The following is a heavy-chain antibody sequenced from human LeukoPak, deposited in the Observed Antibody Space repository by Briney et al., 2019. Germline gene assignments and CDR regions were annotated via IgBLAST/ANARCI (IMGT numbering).Heavy chain of an antibody. CDR1: GFTFSSYA. CDR3: AKNPSGGGYEDY. J-gene: IGHJ4*02. D-gene: IGHD5-12*01. V-gene: IGHV3-23*01. CDR2: IRSSGAYT. Sequence: GGSLRLSCATSGFTFSSYAMSWVRQAPGKGLELFSAIRSSGAYTYYAGSVKGRFTISRDNSKSTRYQQMNSLRAEDTAVYYSAKNPSGGGYEDYWGQGTLVTVT.